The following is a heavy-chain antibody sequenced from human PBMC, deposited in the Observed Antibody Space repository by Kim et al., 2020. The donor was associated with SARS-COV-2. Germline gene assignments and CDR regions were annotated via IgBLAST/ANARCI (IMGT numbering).Heavy chain of an antibody. CDR2: IKQDGSEK. Sequence: GGSLRLSCAASGFTFSSYWMSWVRQAPGKGLEWVANIKQDGSEKYYVDSVKGRFTISRDNAKNSLYLQMNSLRAEDTAVYYCARNAGYSYGGNWFDPWGQGNLVTVSS. D-gene: IGHD5-18*01. V-gene: IGHV3-7*01. CDR3: ARNAGYSYGGNWFDP. J-gene: IGHJ5*02. CDR1: GFTFSSYW.